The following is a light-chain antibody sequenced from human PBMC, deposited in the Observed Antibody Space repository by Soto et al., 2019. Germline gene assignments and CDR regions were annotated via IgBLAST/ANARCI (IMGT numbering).Light chain of an antibody. CDR2: DAS. CDR3: PQRSNWPLT. V-gene: IGKV3-11*01. Sequence: EIVLTQSPATLYLSPGERATLSCRASQSVSSYLAWYQQKPGQAPRLLIYDASNRATGIPARFSGSGSGTDFTLTISSLEPEDFAVYYCPQRSNWPLTFGGGTKVEIK. J-gene: IGKJ4*01. CDR1: QSVSSY.